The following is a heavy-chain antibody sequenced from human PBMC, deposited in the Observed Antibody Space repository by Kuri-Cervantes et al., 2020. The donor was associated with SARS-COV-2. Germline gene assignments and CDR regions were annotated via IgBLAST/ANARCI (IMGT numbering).Heavy chain of an antibody. CDR3: ARDLRLGKSLDY. D-gene: IGHD7-27*01. Sequence: LSLTCAASGFTFSDYYMSWIRQAPGKGLEWVPYISDSGSTIYYADSVKGRFTISRDDAKNSLYLQMSSLRAEDTAVYYCARDLRLGKSLDYWGQGTLVTVSS. CDR2: ISDSGSTI. J-gene: IGHJ4*02. CDR1: GFTFSDYY. V-gene: IGHV3-11*04.